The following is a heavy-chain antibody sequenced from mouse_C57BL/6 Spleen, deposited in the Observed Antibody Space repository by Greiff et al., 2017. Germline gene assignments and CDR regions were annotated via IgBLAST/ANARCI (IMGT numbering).Heavy chain of an antibody. CDR3: AREEDYYGSSYDWYCDV. Sequence: QVQLQQPGAELVRPGSSVKLSCKASGYTFTSYWMDWVKQRPGQGLEWIGNIYPSDSETHYNQKFKDKATLTVDKSSSTAYMQLSSLTSEDSAVYYCAREEDYYGSSYDWYCDVWGTGTTVTVSS. CDR2: IYPSDSET. D-gene: IGHD1-1*01. CDR1: GYTFTSYW. V-gene: IGHV1-61*01. J-gene: IGHJ1*03.